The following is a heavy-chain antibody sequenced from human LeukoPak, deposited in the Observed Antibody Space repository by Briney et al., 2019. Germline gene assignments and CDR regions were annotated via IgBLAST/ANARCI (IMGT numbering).Heavy chain of an antibody. CDR3: ARGGSFHEFDI. CDR2: INPNSGGT. J-gene: IGHJ3*02. Sequence: ASVKVSCKASGYTFTGYYMHWVRQAPGQGLEWMGWINPNSGGTNYAQKFQGRVTMTRDTSPTTSYMDLSRLTSDDTAVYYCARGGSFHEFDIWGQGTMVIVSS. V-gene: IGHV1-2*02. CDR1: GYTFTGYY. D-gene: IGHD3-10*01.